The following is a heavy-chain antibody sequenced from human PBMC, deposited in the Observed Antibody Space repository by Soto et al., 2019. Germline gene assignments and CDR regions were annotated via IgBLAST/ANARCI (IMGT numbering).Heavy chain of an antibody. CDR3: VHSRCGGDCLQSYSSHYYYGMDI. D-gene: IGHD2-21*02. CDR1: GFSLGTGGMG. Sequence: SGPTLVNPTQTLTLTCTFSGFSLGTGGMGVGWIRQPPGKALEWLALIYWDGDRRYSPSLMNRLTIAKDTSKNQVVLTMTNMDPVDTATYYCVHSRCGGDCLQSYSSHYYYGMDIWGQGTTVTVSS. J-gene: IGHJ6*02. V-gene: IGHV2-5*02. CDR2: IYWDGDR.